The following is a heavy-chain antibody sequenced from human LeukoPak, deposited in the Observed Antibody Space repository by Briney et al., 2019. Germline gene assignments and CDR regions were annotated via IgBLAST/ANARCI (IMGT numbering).Heavy chain of an antibody. J-gene: IGHJ4*02. CDR1: GFTFSSYA. CDR3: ARTREQWQVLDY. D-gene: IGHD6-19*01. V-gene: IGHV3-30-3*01. CDR2: ISYDGSNK. Sequence: GGSLRLSCAASGFTFSSYAMHWVRQAPGKGLEWVAVISYDGSNKYYADSVKGRFTISRDNSKNTLYLQMNSLRAEDTAVYYCARTREQWQVLDYRGQGTLVTVSS.